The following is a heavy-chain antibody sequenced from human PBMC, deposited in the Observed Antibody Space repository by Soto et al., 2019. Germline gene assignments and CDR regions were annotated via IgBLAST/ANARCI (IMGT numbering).Heavy chain of an antibody. CDR3: ATGAVSIAALKDQDAFHI. CDR1: GYSFTTHD. Sequence: QVQLVQSGAEVKKPGASVKVSCKASGYSFTTHDITWLRQAPGKGLEWVGGISTDRGDTIYPQNLQGRVTMTTDSSTSTVYMELGRLRSDDTAVYYCATGAVSIAALKDQDAFHIWGQGTMVTVSS. D-gene: IGHD6-6*01. J-gene: IGHJ3*02. V-gene: IGHV1-18*01. CDR2: ISTDRGDT.